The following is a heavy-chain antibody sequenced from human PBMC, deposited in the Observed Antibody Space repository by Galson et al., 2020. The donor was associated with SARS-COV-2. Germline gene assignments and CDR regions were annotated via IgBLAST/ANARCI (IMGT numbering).Heavy chain of an antibody. CDR3: ARASLGFGELLSDYYYYGMDV. CDR2: INHSGST. J-gene: IGHJ6*02. V-gene: IGHV4-34*01. Sequence: ETSETLSLPCAVYGGSFSGYYWSWIRQPPGKGLEWIGEINHSGSTNYNPSLKSRVTISVDTSKNQFSLKLSSVTAADTAVYYCARASLGFGELLSDYYYYGMDVWGQGTTVTVSS. D-gene: IGHD3-10*01. CDR1: GGSFSGYY.